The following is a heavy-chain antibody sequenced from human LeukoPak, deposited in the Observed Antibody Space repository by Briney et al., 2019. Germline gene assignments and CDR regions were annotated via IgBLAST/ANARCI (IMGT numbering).Heavy chain of an antibody. CDR1: GFTFSNAW. J-gene: IGHJ5*02. CDR3: AKDQRSSSWYGPNWFDP. D-gene: IGHD6-13*01. CDR2: ISGSGGST. V-gene: IGHV3-23*01. Sequence: GGSLRLSCAASGFTFSNAWMSWVRQAPGKGLEWVSAISGSGGSTYYADSVKGRFTISRDNSKNTLYLQMNSLRAEDTAVYYCAKDQRSSSWYGPNWFDPWGQGTLVTVSS.